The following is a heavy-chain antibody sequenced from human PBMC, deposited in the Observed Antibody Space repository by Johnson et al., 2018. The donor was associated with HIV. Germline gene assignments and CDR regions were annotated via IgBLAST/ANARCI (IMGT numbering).Heavy chain of an antibody. D-gene: IGHD3-10*01. Sequence: VQLVESGGGLVQPGGSLRLSCAASGFTVSSNYMRWVRQAPGKGLEWVSVISSGGSTKYAEYVEGGSTSSTDNSNNTLYLQKHSLRVEDTAEYYLSRGGLGSQSIHDPFDIWGQGTMVTVSS. J-gene: IGHJ3*02. CDR1: GFTVSSNY. V-gene: IGHV3-66*01. CDR3: SRGGLGSQSIHDPFDI. CDR2: ISSGGST.